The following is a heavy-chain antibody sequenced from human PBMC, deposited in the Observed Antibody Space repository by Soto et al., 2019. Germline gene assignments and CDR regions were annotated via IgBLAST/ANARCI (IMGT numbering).Heavy chain of an antibody. CDR3: ASFSGATYGDYGGGINY. J-gene: IGHJ4*02. D-gene: IGHD4-17*01. CDR2: VHYSGST. V-gene: IGHV4-39*01. Sequence: PSETLSLTCTVSGGSISGISYYWGWIRQPPGKGLECIGSVHYSGSTDYNPSLKSRVTISVDTSKNQFSLKLTSVTAADTAVYFCASFSGATYGDYGGGINYWGQGTLVTVSS. CDR1: GGSISGISYY.